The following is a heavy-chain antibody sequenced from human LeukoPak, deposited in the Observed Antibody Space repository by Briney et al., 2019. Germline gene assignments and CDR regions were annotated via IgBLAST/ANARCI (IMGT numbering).Heavy chain of an antibody. J-gene: IGHJ4*02. D-gene: IGHD3-22*01. CDR2: INAGNGNT. CDR3: ASAGSYDSSGYATPFDY. V-gene: IGHV1-3*01. CDR1: GYTFTSYA. Sequence: ASVKVSCKASGYTFTSYAMHWVRQAPGQRLEWMGWINAGNGNTKYSQKFQGRVTITRDTSASTAYMELSSLRSEDTAVYYCASAGSYDSSGYATPFDYWGQGTLVTVSS.